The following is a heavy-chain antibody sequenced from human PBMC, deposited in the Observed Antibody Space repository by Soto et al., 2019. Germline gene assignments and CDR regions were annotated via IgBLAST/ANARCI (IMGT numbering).Heavy chain of an antibody. J-gene: IGHJ6*02. CDR3: ARHRGTTGTTGGNGMDV. CDR1: GGSISSYY. V-gene: IGHV4-59*08. CDR2: IYYRGST. D-gene: IGHD1-1*01. Sequence: QVQLQESGPGLVKPSETLSLTCTVSGGSISSYYWSWIRQPPGKGLEWIGYIYYRGSTNYNPSLRSRVTISEXXSXNXXSLKVSSVTAADTAVYYCARHRGTTGTTGGNGMDVWGQGTTVTVSS.